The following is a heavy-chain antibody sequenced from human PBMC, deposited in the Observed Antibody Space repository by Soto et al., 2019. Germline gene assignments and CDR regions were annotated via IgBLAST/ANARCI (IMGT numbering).Heavy chain of an antibody. CDR3: ARHAYDFWSGHPNPRYSYGMDV. Sequence: GESLKISCKGSGYSFTSYWIGWGRQMPGKGLEWMGIIYPGDSNTRYSPSLQGQVTISVDKSISTAYLQWSSLKATDTAMYYCARHAYDFWSGHPNPRYSYGMDVWGHGTTVPVSS. V-gene: IGHV5-51*01. J-gene: IGHJ6*02. CDR2: IYPGDSNT. D-gene: IGHD3-3*01. CDR1: GYSFTSYW.